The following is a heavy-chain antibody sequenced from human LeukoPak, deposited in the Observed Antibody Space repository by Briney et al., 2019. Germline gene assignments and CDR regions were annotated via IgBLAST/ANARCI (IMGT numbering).Heavy chain of an antibody. V-gene: IGHV3-53*01. CDR3: ARRSGAYSHPYDY. D-gene: IGHD2-15*01. Sequence: GGSLRLSCTVSGFTVSSNSMSWVRQAPGKGLEWVSFIYSDNTHYSDSVKGRFTISRDNSKNTLYLQMNSLRAEDTAVYYCARRSGAYSHPYDYWGQGTLVTVSS. J-gene: IGHJ4*02. CDR2: IYSDNT. CDR1: GFTVSSNS.